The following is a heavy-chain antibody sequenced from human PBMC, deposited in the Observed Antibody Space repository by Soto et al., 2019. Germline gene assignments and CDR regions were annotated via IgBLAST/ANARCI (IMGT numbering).Heavy chain of an antibody. D-gene: IGHD3-10*01. Sequence: GGSLRLSCAASGFTFSSYGMHWVRQAPGKGLEWVAVISYDGSNKYYADSVKGRFTISRDNFKNTLYLQMNSLRAEDTAVYYCARSMVRGVIIGANDAFDIWGQGTMVTVSS. CDR2: ISYDGSNK. V-gene: IGHV3-30*03. CDR3: ARSMVRGVIIGANDAFDI. CDR1: GFTFSSYG. J-gene: IGHJ3*02.